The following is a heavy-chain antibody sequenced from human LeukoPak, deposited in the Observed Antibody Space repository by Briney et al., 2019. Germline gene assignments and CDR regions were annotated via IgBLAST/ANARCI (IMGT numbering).Heavy chain of an antibody. J-gene: IGHJ6*02. CDR2: IYYSGST. V-gene: IGHV4-59*01. Sequence: SETLSLTCTVSGGSISSYYWSWIRQPPGKGMEWIGYIYYSGSTNYNPSLKSRVTISVDTSKNQFSLKLSSVTAANTAVYYCARRLAAAGTYYYYGMDVWGQGTTVTVSS. CDR3: ARRLAAAGTYYYYGMDV. CDR1: GGSISSYY. D-gene: IGHD6-13*01.